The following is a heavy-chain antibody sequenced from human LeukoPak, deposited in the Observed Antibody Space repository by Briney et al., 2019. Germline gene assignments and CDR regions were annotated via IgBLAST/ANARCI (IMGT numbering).Heavy chain of an antibody. CDR1: GGSMSSYY. D-gene: IGHD2-15*01. CDR2: IYTSGNT. J-gene: IGHJ4*02. CDR3: ARVDLRAAFFDY. V-gene: IGHV4-4*07. Sequence: SETLSLTCTVSGGSMSSYYWTWIQQPAGKGLEWIGRIYTSGNTGYNPSLKSRVTMSVDTSKNQFSLNLSSVTAADTAVYYCARVDLRAAFFDYWGQGTLVTVSS.